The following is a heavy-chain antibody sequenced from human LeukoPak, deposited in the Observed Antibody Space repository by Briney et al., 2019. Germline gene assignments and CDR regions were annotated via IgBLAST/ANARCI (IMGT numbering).Heavy chain of an antibody. CDR1: GFTFSNYW. Sequence: GGSLRLSCVRPGFTFSNYWMHWVRQAPGKGLEWVANIKQDGSEKYYVASVKGRFTISRDNAKNSLYLQMNSLRAEDTAVYYCARKMDVWGKGTTVTVSS. D-gene: IGHD1-14*01. J-gene: IGHJ6*04. CDR2: IKQDGSEK. V-gene: IGHV3-7*03. CDR3: ARKMDV.